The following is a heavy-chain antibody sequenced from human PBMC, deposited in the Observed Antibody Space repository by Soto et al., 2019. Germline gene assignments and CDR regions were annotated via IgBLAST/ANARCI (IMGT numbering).Heavy chain of an antibody. V-gene: IGHV3-30*03. CDR3: ARDHWKQWLGYLDY. CDR2: ISHDGRNK. D-gene: IGHD6-19*01. CDR1: GFSFSDHG. Sequence: QVQLVESGGGVVQPGRSLRLSCAVSGFSFSDHGMHWVRQAPGKGLEWVAVISHDGRNKRYGDTVRGRITISRDNSKNTVYLEMNSLTVDDTGIYDCARDHWKQWLGYLDYWGQGALVTVSS. J-gene: IGHJ4*02.